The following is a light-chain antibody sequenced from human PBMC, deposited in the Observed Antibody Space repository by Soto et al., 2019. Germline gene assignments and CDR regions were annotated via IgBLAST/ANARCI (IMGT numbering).Light chain of an antibody. Sequence: QSALTQPASVSGSPGQSITISCTGSSSDVGAYTYVSWYQQHPGKAPKLMIFEVSDRPSGVSNRFSGSKSGNTASLTSSGLKAEDEADYYCSSYTTSNTLVFGGGTKLTVL. V-gene: IGLV2-14*01. CDR3: SSYTTSNTLV. CDR1: SSDVGAYTY. CDR2: EVS. J-gene: IGLJ2*01.